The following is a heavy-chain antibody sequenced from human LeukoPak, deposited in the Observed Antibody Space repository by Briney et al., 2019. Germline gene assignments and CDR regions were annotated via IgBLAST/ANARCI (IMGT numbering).Heavy chain of an antibody. CDR3: ARFVDYGGNSVLYYFDY. CDR1: GYTFTSYG. J-gene: IGHJ4*02. D-gene: IGHD4-23*01. CDR2: INPSGGST. Sequence: ASVKVSCKASGYTFTSYGISWVRQAPGQGLEWMGIINPSGGSTSYAQKFQGRVTMTRDTSTSTVYMELSRLRSDDTAVYYCARFVDYGGNSVLYYFDYWGQGTLVTVSS. V-gene: IGHV1-46*01.